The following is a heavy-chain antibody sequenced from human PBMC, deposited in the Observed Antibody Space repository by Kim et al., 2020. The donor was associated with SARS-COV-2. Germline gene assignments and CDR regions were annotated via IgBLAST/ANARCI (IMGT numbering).Heavy chain of an antibody. Sequence: SETLSLTCSVSGDSIGSFYWSWIRQTPGKGLEWIGYVYHSGTANFSPSFTSRVTLSVDMAKNKFSLTLRPVTAEDTAFSYCARATTGYGELPDWGQGCL. V-gene: IGHV4-59*01. J-gene: IGHJ4*02. CDR3: ARATTGYGELPD. D-gene: IGHD3-10*01. CDR1: GDSIGSFY. CDR2: VYHSGTA.